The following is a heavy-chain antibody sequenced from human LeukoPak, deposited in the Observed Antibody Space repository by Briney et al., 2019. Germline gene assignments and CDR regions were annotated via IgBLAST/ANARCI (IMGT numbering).Heavy chain of an antibody. D-gene: IGHD6-19*01. CDR1: GFTFSSYA. V-gene: IGHV3-30*09. J-gene: IGHJ4*02. CDR2: ISYDGSNK. Sequence: GGSLRLSCAASGFTFSSYAMHWVRQAPGKGLEWVAVISYDGSNKYYADSVKGRFAISRDNSKNTLYLQMNSLRAEDTAVYYCARDTDSSGWYEHVDYWGQGTLVTVSS. CDR3: ARDTDSSGWYEHVDY.